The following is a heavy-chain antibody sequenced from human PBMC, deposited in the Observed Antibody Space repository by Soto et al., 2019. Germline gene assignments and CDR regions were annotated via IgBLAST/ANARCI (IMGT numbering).Heavy chain of an antibody. J-gene: IGHJ6*02. D-gene: IGHD6-6*01. CDR3: ARPYSSSFSYYYYGMDV. CDR2: IWYDGSNK. CDR1: GFTFSSYG. V-gene: IGHV3-33*01. Sequence: GGSLRLSCAASGFTFSSYGMHWVRQAPGKGLEWVAVIWYDGSNKYYADSVKGRFTISRDNSKNTLYLQMNSLRAEDTAVYYCARPYSSSFSYYYYGMDVWGQGTTVTVSS.